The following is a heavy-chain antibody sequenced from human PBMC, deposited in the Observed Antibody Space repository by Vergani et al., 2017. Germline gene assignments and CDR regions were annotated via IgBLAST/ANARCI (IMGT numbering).Heavy chain of an antibody. D-gene: IGHD3-10*01. V-gene: IGHV4-39*01. Sequence: QLQLQESGPGLVKPSETLSLTCTVSGGSISSSSYYWGWIRQPPGKGLEWIGSIYYSGSTYYNPSLKSRVTISVDTSKNQFSLKLSSVTAADTAVYYCARGRYGSGSYYAFDIWGQGTMVTVSS. CDR2: IYYSGST. CDR1: GGSISSSSYY. CDR3: ARGRYGSGSYYAFDI. J-gene: IGHJ3*02.